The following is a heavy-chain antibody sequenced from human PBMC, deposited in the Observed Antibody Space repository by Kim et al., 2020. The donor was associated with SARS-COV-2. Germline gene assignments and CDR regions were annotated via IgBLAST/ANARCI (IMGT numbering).Heavy chain of an antibody. CDR2: ISWDGGST. V-gene: IGHV3-43*01. J-gene: IGHJ6*02. Sequence: GGSLRLSCAASGFTFDDYTMHWVRQAPGKGLEWVSLISWDGGSTYYADSVKGRFTISRDNSKNSLYLQMNSLRTEDTALYYCAKDIHYGSGSDYYYYYGMDVWGQGTTVTVSS. CDR1: GFTFDDYT. CDR3: AKDIHYGSGSDYYYYYGMDV. D-gene: IGHD3-10*01.